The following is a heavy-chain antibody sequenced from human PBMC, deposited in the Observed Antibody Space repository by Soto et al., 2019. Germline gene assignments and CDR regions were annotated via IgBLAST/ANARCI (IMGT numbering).Heavy chain of an antibody. J-gene: IGHJ5*02. D-gene: IGHD3-10*01. CDR3: AGGRDTVVRGGMNWFDP. Sequence: QVQLQQSGAGLLKSSETLSLTCAVYGGSFSGYYWNWLRQPPGEGLEWLGKSDQSGSTNYNPSLTGRVPMSVETSRSQFSLKLPSVTAMDTAVYYCAGGRDTVVRGGMNWFDPWGQGTLVTVSS. CDR2: SDQSGST. V-gene: IGHV4-34*01. CDR1: GGSFSGYY.